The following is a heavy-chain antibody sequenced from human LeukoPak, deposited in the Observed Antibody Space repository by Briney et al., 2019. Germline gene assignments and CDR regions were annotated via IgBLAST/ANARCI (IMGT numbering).Heavy chain of an antibody. Sequence: SVEVSCKASGGTFSSYAISWVRQAPGQGLEWMGGIIPIFSTANYAQKFQGRVTISTDESTSTAYMELSSLRSEDTAVYYCARAATYYYGSGSYTYFDYWGQGTLVTVSS. D-gene: IGHD3-10*01. J-gene: IGHJ4*02. CDR3: ARAATYYYGSGSYTYFDY. V-gene: IGHV1-69*05. CDR1: GGTFSSYA. CDR2: IIPIFSTA.